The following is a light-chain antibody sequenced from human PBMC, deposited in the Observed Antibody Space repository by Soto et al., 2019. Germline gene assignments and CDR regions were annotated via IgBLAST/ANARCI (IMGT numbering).Light chain of an antibody. CDR1: QSVSSS. V-gene: IGKV3-11*01. CDR2: DTS. Sequence: EIVLTQSPATLSLSPGERATLSCRASQSVSSSLAWYQQKPGQTPRLLIYDTSNRATGIPARFSGSGSGTDFNLTISSLEPEDFAVYYCQQRSNWPPVPFGPGTKVDIK. CDR3: QQRSNWPPVP. J-gene: IGKJ3*01.